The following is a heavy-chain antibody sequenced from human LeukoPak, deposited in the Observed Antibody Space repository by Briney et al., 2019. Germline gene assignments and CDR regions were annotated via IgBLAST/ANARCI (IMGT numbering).Heavy chain of an antibody. D-gene: IGHD1-7*01. CDR2: INHSGST. CDR1: GGSFSGYY. Sequence: SETLSLTCAIYGGSFSGYYWSWIRQPPGKGLEWIGEINHSGSTNYNPSLKSRVTISVDTSKNQFSLKLSSVTAADTAVYYCARGRPWNYPFDYWGQGTLVTVSS. V-gene: IGHV4-34*01. CDR3: ARGRPWNYPFDY. J-gene: IGHJ4*02.